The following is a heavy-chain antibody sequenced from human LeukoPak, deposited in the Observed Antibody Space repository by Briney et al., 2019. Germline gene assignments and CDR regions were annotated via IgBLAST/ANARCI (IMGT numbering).Heavy chain of an antibody. J-gene: IGHJ6*02. D-gene: IGHD1-26*01. Sequence: SVKVSCKASGGTFSSYAISWVRQAPGQGLEWMGGIIPIFGTANYAQKFQGRVTITTDESTSTAYMELSSLRSEDTAVYYCVRVVEELLGDYYYYGMDVWGQGTTVTVSS. CDR3: VRVVEELLGDYYYYGMDV. CDR2: IIPIFGTA. V-gene: IGHV1-69*05. CDR1: GGTFSSYA.